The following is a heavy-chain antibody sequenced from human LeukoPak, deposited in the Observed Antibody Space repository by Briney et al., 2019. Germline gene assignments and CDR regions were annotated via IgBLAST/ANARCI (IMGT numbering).Heavy chain of an antibody. CDR1: GYTLTELS. J-gene: IGHJ6*03. Sequence: SVKVSCKVSGYTLTELSMHWVRQAPGQGLEWMGGIIPIFGTANYAQKFQGRVTITADKSTSTAYMELSSLRSEDTAVYYCARPYSSSWYYYYMDVWGKGTTVTVSS. CDR3: ARPYSSSWYYYYMDV. D-gene: IGHD6-13*01. CDR2: IIPIFGTA. V-gene: IGHV1-69*06.